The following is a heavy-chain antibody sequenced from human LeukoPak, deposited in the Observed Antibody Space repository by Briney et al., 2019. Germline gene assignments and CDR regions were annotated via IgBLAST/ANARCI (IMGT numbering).Heavy chain of an antibody. CDR1: GGXISGYY. Sequence: SETLSLTCTVSGGXISGYYWTWIRQPPGKGLEWIGCIYSSGSTSYKPSLKSRITISVDTSKNQFSLNLSSVTAADTAVYYCVRGKAAAGAIWFDPWGQGTLVTVSS. CDR3: VRGKAAAGAIWFDP. CDR2: IYSSGST. D-gene: IGHD6-13*01. J-gene: IGHJ5*02. V-gene: IGHV4-59*01.